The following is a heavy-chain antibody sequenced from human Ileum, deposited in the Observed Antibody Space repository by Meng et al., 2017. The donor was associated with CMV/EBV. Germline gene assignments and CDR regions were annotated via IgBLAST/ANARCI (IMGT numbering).Heavy chain of an antibody. D-gene: IGHD4-23*01. CDR2: INHSGST. CDR3: ASSEVTTEY. Sequence: TLSLTCGVYGGSFGGYYWSWIRQPPGKGLEWIGEINHSGSTNYNPSLKSRVTISVDTSKNQFSLKLSSVTAADTAVYYCASSEVTTEYWGQGTLVTVSS. J-gene: IGHJ4*02. CDR1: GGSFGGYY. V-gene: IGHV4-34*01.